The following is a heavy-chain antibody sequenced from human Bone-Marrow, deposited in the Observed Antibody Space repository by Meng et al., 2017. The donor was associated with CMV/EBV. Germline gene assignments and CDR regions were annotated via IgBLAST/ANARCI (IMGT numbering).Heavy chain of an antibody. V-gene: IGHV3-30*04. D-gene: IGHD2-2*02. J-gene: IGHJ4*02. CDR3: ARGPYQPLYYYFDY. CDR2: ISYDGSNK. Sequence: GESLKISCAASGFTFSSYAMHWVRQAPGKGLEWVAVISYDGSNKYYADSVKGRFTISRDNSKNTLYLQMNSLRAEDTAVYYCARGPYQPLYYYFDYWGQGTLVTVSS. CDR1: GFTFSSYA.